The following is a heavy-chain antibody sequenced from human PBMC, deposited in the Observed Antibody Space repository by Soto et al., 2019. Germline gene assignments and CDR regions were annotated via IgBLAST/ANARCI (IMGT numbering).Heavy chain of an antibody. Sequence: QITLNESGPTVVRPTETLTLTCRFSGFSLTTSGVGVGWIRQSPGKAPEWLALIYWDDDKRYSASLKSRLTITKDTSKNQVGLTVSDLDPTHTATYYCAHRVLRTVFGVVTTTAIYFDFWGQGPPVAVSS. CDR2: IYWDDDK. V-gene: IGHV2-5*02. CDR3: AHRVLRTVFGVVTTTAIYFDF. D-gene: IGHD3-3*01. CDR1: GFSLTTSGVG. J-gene: IGHJ4*02.